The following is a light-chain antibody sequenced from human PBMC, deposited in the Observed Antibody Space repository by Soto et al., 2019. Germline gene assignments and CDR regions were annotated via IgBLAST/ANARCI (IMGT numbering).Light chain of an antibody. J-gene: IGKJ2*01. CDR2: GAS. CDR3: QQYGSSSMYT. CDR1: QTVSSSF. Sequence: EIVLTQSPGTLSVSPGERATLSCRASQTVSSSFLAWYQQKPGQAPGLLIHGASTRATGIPDRFSGSGSGTDFTLTISRLEPEDVAVYYCQQYGSSSMYTFGQGTKLEIK. V-gene: IGKV3-20*01.